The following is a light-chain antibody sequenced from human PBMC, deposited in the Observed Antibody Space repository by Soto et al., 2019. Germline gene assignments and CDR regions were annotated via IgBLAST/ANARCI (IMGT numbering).Light chain of an antibody. Sequence: QSALTQPPSASGSPGQSVAISCTGTSSDVGGYNYVSWYQQHPGKAPKLMIYEVNKRPSGVPDRFSGSKSGASASLAIAGLQAEDEADYYCQSYDNSLSGSEVFGTGTKLTVL. CDR3: QSYDNSLSGSEV. CDR1: SSDVGGYNY. CDR2: EVN. V-gene: IGLV2-8*01. J-gene: IGLJ1*01.